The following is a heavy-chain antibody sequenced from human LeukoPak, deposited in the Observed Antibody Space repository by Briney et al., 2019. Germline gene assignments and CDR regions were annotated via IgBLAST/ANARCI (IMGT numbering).Heavy chain of an antibody. CDR2: INHSGST. CDR1: GGSFSGYY. J-gene: IGHJ6*03. CDR3: ARLVRYYYGSGSYRYYYYYMDV. Sequence: SETLSLTCAVYGGSFSGYYWSWIRQPPGKGLEWVGEINHSGSTNYNPSLKSRVTISVDTSKNQFSLKLSSVTAADTAVYYCARLVRYYYGSGSYRYYYYYMDVWGKGTTVTISS. V-gene: IGHV4-34*01. D-gene: IGHD3-10*01.